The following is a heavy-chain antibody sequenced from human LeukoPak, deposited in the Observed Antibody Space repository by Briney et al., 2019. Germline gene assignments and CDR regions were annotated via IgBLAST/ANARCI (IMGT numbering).Heavy chain of an antibody. CDR3: ARDRDSSGSWEINFDY. V-gene: IGHV3-11*01. CDR1: GFTFSDYY. J-gene: IGHJ4*02. CDR2: ITNSGSTI. D-gene: IGHD6-25*01. Sequence: GGSLRLSCAASGFTFSDYYMSWSRQAPGKGLEWISYITNSGSTIYYADSVKGRFTVSRDNAKNSLYLQMNTLRAEDTAVYYCARDRDSSGSWEINFDYWGQGTLVTVSS.